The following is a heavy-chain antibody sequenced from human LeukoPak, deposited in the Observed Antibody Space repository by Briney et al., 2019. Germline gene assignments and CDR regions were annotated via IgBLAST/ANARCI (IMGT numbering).Heavy chain of an antibody. J-gene: IGHJ4*02. CDR1: GFTFSSSW. CDR3: AVRGVIIGFDY. CDR2: INSDGSRT. D-gene: IGHD3-10*01. Sequence: GGSLRLSCAASGFTFSSSWMHWVRQAPGKGLVWVSRINSDGSRTSYADSVKGRFTISRDNAKNTLYLQMNSLRAEDTAVYYCAVRGVIIGFDYWGQGTLVTVSS. V-gene: IGHV3-74*01.